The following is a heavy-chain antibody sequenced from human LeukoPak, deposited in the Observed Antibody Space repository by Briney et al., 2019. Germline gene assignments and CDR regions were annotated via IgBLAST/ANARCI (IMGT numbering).Heavy chain of an antibody. J-gene: IGHJ4*02. Sequence: GGSLRLSCAASGFTFSSYEMNWVRQAPGKGLEWVSYISSSGSTIYYADSVKGRFTISRDNAKNSLYLQMNSLRAEDTAVYYCARESARPDYWGQGTLVTVSS. V-gene: IGHV3-48*03. CDR1: GFTFSSYE. CDR2: ISSSGSTI. D-gene: IGHD2-2*02. CDR3: ARESARPDY.